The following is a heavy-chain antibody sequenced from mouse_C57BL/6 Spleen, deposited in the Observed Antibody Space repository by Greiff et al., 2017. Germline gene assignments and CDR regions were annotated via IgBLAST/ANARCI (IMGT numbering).Heavy chain of an antibody. V-gene: IGHV1-80*01. J-gene: IGHJ2*01. CDR1: GYAFSSYW. D-gene: IGHD2-4*01. CDR3: AMREDYDECGG. Sequence: VQGVESGAELVKPGASVKISCKASGYAFSSYWMNWVKQRPGKGLEWIGQIYPGDGDTNYNEKFKGKATLIADKTSSTTYMQLSSLTSEDSAVYCCAMREDYDECGGWGQGTTITVSS. CDR2: IYPGDGDT.